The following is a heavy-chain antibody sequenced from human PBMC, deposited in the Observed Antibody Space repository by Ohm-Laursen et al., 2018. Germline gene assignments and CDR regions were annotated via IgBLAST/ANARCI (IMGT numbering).Heavy chain of an antibody. D-gene: IGHD4-17*01. J-gene: IGHJ3*02. CDR3: ARGSRDYGDYRYAFDI. CDR2: ISSSGSTI. V-gene: IGHV3-48*03. CDR1: GFTFSIYE. Sequence: SLRLSCTASGFTFSIYEMNWVRQAPEKGLEWVSYISSSGSTIYYADSVKGRFTISRDNAKNSLYLQMNSLRAEDTAVYYWARGSRDYGDYRYAFDIWGQGTMVTVSS.